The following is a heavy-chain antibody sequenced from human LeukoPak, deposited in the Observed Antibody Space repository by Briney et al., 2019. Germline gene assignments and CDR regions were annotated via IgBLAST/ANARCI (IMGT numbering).Heavy chain of an antibody. CDR2: INHSGST. J-gene: IGHJ4*02. CDR3: ARRSRGDQFDY. D-gene: IGHD3-10*01. Sequence: PSETLSLTCAVYGGSFSGYYWSWIRQPPGKGLEWIREINHSGSTNYNPSLKSRVTISVDTSKNQFSLKLSSVTAADTAVYYCARRSRGDQFDYWGQGTLVTVSS. CDR1: GGSFSGYY. V-gene: IGHV4-34*01.